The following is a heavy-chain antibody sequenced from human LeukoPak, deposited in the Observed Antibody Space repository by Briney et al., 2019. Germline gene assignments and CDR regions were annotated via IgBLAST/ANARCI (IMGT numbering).Heavy chain of an antibody. Sequence: ASVKVSCKASGYTFTSYDINWVRQATEQGLEWMGWMNPNSGNTGYAQKFQGRVTMTRNTSISTAYMELSSLRSEDTAVYYCARGTRITMVRGAIYYFDYWGQGTLVTVSS. D-gene: IGHD3-10*01. CDR1: GYTFTSYD. CDR2: MNPNSGNT. J-gene: IGHJ4*02. CDR3: ARGTRITMVRGAIYYFDY. V-gene: IGHV1-8*01.